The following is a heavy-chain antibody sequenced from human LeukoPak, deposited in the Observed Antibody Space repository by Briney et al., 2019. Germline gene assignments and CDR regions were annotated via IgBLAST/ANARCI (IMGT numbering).Heavy chain of an antibody. V-gene: IGHV1-8*01. CDR3: ARGMEPYYYMDV. D-gene: IGHD1-26*01. Sequence: ASVKVSCKASGYTFTSYDINWVRQATGQGLEWMGWMNPNSGNTGYAQKFQGRVTMTRNTSISTAYMELSSLRSDDTAVYYCARGMEPYYYMDVWGKGTTVTVSS. CDR2: MNPNSGNT. CDR1: GYTFTSYD. J-gene: IGHJ6*03.